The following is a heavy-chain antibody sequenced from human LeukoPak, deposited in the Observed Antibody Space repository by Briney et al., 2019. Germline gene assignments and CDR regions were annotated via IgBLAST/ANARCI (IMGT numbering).Heavy chain of an antibody. CDR3: ARDFTVNMLDYYYYYGMDV. D-gene: IGHD2-8*01. Sequence: SETLSLTCTVSGGSISSYYWSWIRQPPGKGLEWIGYIYYSGSTNCNPSLKSRVTISVDTSKNQFSLKLSSVTAADTAVYYCARDFTVNMLDYYYYYGMDVWGQGTTVTVSS. J-gene: IGHJ6*02. CDR2: IYYSGST. CDR1: GGSISSYY. V-gene: IGHV4-59*01.